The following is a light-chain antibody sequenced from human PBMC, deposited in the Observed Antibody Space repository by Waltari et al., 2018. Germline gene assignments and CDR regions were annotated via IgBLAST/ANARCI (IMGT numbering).Light chain of an antibody. CDR3: HQYYSSPWT. CDR1: QSILYSFSNKSY. CDR2: WAS. J-gene: IGKJ1*01. V-gene: IGKV4-1*01. Sequence: DIVMTQSPDSLAVSLGERATINCKSSQSILYSFSNKSYLAWYQQKPRQPPNLLIYWASTRESGVPDRLSGSGSGTDFTLTISSLQAEDVAVYYCHQYYSSPWTFGQGTKVEIK.